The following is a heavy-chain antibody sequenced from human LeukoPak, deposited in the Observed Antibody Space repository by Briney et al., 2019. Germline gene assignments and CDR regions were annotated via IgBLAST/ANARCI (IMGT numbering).Heavy chain of an antibody. CDR2: IYYSGST. CDR1: GGSISSYY. Sequence: PSETLSLTCTVSGGSISSYYWSWIRQPPGKGLEWIGYIYYSGSTNYNPSLKSRVTISVDTSKNQFSLKLSSVAAADTAVYYCARDQEGWSSSWYSYWGQGTLVTVSS. J-gene: IGHJ4*02. CDR3: ARDQEGWSSSWYSY. D-gene: IGHD6-13*01. V-gene: IGHV4-59*12.